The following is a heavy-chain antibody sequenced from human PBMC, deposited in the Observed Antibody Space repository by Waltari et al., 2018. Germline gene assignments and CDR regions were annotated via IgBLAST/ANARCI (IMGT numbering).Heavy chain of an antibody. CDR3: ARDTGRIVVGSATPRGWFDP. Sequence: QLQLQESGPGLVKPSETLSLTCTVSGGSISSSSYYWGWIRQPPGKGLEWIGSIYYSGGTYYNRSLKSGVTISVDTSKNQFSRTLSCVTAADTAVYYCARDTGRIVVGSATPRGWFDPWGQGTLVTVAS. V-gene: IGHV4-39*07. CDR1: GGSISSSSYY. CDR2: IYYSGGT. D-gene: IGHD2-21*01. J-gene: IGHJ5*02.